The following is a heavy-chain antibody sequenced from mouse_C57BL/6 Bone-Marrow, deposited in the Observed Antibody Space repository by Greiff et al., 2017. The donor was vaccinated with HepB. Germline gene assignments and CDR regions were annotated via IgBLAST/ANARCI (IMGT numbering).Heavy chain of an antibody. CDR2: INYDGSST. CDR1: GFTFSDYY. J-gene: IGHJ1*03. D-gene: IGHD1-1*01. Sequence: DVQLQESEGGLVQPGSSMKLSCTASGFTFSDYYMAWVRQVPEKGLEWVANINYDGSSTYYLDSLKSRFIISRDNAKNILYLQMSSLKSEDTATYYCARGWGDCGSSLCYFDVWGTGTTVTVSS. CDR3: ARGWGDCGSSLCYFDV. V-gene: IGHV5-16*01.